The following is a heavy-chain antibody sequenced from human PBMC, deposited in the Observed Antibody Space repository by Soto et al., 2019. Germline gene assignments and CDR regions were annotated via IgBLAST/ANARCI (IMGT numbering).Heavy chain of an antibody. V-gene: IGHV1-69*01. CDR3: ASDYGHDCSGGSCYLFF. CDR1: GGTFSSYA. Sequence: QVQLVQSGAEVKKPGSSVRVSCKASGGTFSSYALNWVRQAPGQGLEWMGGIIPMFGTARYAQKFQGRVTITADESKSTVQMELSRLRSEDTAVYYCASDYGHDCSGGSCYLFFWGQGTLVTVSS. D-gene: IGHD2-15*01. J-gene: IGHJ4*02. CDR2: IIPMFGTA.